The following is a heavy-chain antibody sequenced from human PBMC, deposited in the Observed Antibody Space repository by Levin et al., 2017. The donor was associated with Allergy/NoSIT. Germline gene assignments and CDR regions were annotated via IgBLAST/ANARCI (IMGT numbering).Heavy chain of an antibody. V-gene: IGHV4-61*01. J-gene: IGHJ3*02. D-gene: IGHD2-21*02. Sequence: GSLRLSCTVSGGSVSSGSYYWSWIRQPPGKGLEWIGYIYYSGSTNYNPSLKSRVTISVDTSKNQFSLKLSSVTAADTAVYYCARQVVTAIHDAFDIWGQGTMVTVSS. CDR2: IYYSGST. CDR1: GGSVSSGSYY. CDR3: ARQVVTAIHDAFDI.